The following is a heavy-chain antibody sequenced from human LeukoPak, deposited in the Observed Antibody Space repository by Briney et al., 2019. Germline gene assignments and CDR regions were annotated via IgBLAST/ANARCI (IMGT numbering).Heavy chain of an antibody. CDR2: IWYDGSNK. Sequence: PGRSLRLSCAASGFTFSNYGTHWVRQAPGKGLEWVAVIWYDGSNKYYADSVKGRFTISRDNSKNTLFLQMNSLRAEDTAVYYCASEYSTSSLYYYGMDVWGQGTTVTVSS. D-gene: IGHD6-6*01. J-gene: IGHJ6*02. CDR3: ASEYSTSSLYYYGMDV. V-gene: IGHV3-33*01. CDR1: GFTFSNYG.